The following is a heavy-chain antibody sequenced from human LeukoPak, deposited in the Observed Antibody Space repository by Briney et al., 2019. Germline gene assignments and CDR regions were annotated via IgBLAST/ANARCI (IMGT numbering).Heavy chain of an antibody. CDR3: ARRPTGYPNWFDS. CDR2: ISYVGTT. Sequence: PSETLSLTCTVSGGSITTIPYNWGWVRQPPGKGLEWIGTISYVGTTYYEPSLKSRVTMSIDTSKNQFSLNLNSATAADTAVYYCARRPTGYPNWFDSWGQGTLVIVSS. V-gene: IGHV4-39*01. J-gene: IGHJ5*01. D-gene: IGHD3-9*01. CDR1: GGSITTIPYN.